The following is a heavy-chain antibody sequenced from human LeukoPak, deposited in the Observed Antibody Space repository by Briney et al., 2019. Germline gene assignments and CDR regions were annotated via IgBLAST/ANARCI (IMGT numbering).Heavy chain of an antibody. CDR1: GXXIXXXY. CDR2: MDYSGST. D-gene: IGHD3-10*01. J-gene: IGHJ5*02. CDR3: ARHANYYGSGSYLNWFDP. V-gene: IGHV4-59*08. Sequence: SETLSLTCTVTGXXIXXXYXXWXXXPXGXXLXXXXXMDYSGSTXYNPSLKSRVTISVDTSKNHFSLKLSSVTAADTAVYYCARHANYYGSGSYLNWFDPWGQGTLVTVSS.